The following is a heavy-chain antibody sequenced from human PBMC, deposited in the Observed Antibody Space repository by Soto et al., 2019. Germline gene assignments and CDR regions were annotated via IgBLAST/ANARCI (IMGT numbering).Heavy chain of an antibody. D-gene: IGHD6-19*01. J-gene: IGHJ4*02. CDR2: ISSSGSTI. Sequence: GGSLRLSGAASGFTFSSYEMNWVRQAPGKGLEWVSYISSSGSTIYYADSVKGRFTISRDNAKNSLYLQMNSLRAEDTAVYYCARVSPRLYSSGGVLDYWGQGTLVTVSS. CDR3: ARVSPRLYSSGGVLDY. CDR1: GFTFSSYE. V-gene: IGHV3-48*03.